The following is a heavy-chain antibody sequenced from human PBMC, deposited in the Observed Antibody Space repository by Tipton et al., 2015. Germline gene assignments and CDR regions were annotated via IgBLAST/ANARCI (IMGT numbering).Heavy chain of an antibody. D-gene: IGHD5-24*01. J-gene: IGHJ6*02. CDR3: ARDLEHGMDV. CDR2: ISYSGST. Sequence: TLSLTCTVSGGSVSTSNYYWGWIRQSPGKGLEWIGYISYSGSTHYNPSLKSRVSISLDTSKNHFSLSLTSVTAADTAIYYCARDLEHGMDVWGQGTTVTVSS. CDR1: GGSVSTSNYY. V-gene: IGHV4-61*03.